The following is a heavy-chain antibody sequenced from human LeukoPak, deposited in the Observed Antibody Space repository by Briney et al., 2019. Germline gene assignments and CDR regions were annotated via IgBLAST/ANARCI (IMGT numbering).Heavy chain of an antibody. Sequence: KPSETLSLTCAVYGGSFSGYYWSWIRQPPGKGLEWIGEINHSGSTNYNPSLKSRVTISVDTSKNQFSLKLSSVTAADTAVYYCASLPRKNIVVVPAATDYYGMDVWGQGTTVTVSS. CDR3: ASLPRKNIVVVPAATDYYGMDV. CDR1: GGSFSGYY. V-gene: IGHV4-34*01. J-gene: IGHJ6*02. D-gene: IGHD2-2*01. CDR2: INHSGST.